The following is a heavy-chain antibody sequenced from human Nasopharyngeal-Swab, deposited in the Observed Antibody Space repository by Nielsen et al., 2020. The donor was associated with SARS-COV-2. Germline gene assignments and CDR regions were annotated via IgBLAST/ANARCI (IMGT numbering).Heavy chain of an antibody. D-gene: IGHD3-22*01. V-gene: IGHV3-23*01. CDR3: ANPYYYDSSGYDDY. Sequence: VRQAPGKGLEWVSAISGSGGSTYYADSVKGRSTISRDNSKNTLYLQMNSLRAEDTAVYYCANPYYYDSSGYDDYWGQGTLGTVSS. J-gene: IGHJ4*02. CDR2: ISGSGGST.